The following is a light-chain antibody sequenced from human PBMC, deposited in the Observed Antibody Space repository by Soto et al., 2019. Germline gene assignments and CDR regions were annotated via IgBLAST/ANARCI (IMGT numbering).Light chain of an antibody. CDR2: EVS. CDR3: MQARQLPYT. V-gene: IGKV2D-29*01. J-gene: IGKJ2*01. Sequence: EIVMTQTPMSLSVPPGKPPSISCKTIQSLWHSDGKAYLYGYMQKPGQPPQLLISEVSNPFSGVPDRFSGSGSGTDFTLKINRVEAEDVGVDYCCMQARQLPYTFGHGIKLESK. CDR1: QSLWHSDGKAY.